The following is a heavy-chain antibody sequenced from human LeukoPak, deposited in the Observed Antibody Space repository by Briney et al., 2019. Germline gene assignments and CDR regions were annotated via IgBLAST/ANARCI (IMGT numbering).Heavy chain of an antibody. Sequence: SETLSLTRTVSGGSICSYYWSWIRQPPGKGLEWIGYIYTSGSTNYNPSLKSRGTISADTSKNQFSLKLISETAADTAVYYCARHRLGGQFDYWGQGALVTVSS. CDR3: ARHRLGGQFDY. CDR1: GGSICSYY. V-gene: IGHV4-4*09. CDR2: IYTSGST. J-gene: IGHJ4*02. D-gene: IGHD3-16*01.